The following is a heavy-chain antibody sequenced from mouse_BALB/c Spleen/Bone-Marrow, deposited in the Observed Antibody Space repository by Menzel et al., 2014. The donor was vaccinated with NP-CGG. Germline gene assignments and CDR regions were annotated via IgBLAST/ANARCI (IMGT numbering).Heavy chain of an antibody. D-gene: IGHD1-1*01. CDR2: IYPGNVNT. V-gene: IGHV1S56*01. CDR1: NYTFTTYY. Sequence: QVQLKESGPELVKPGASVMISRKASNYTFTTYYIYWVKQRPGQGLEWIGWIYPGNVNTKYNEKFKAKATLTADKSSSTAYMQLSSLTSEDSAVYFCARSRYGSYYGYWGQGTPLTVSS. CDR3: ARSRYGSYYGY. J-gene: IGHJ2*01.